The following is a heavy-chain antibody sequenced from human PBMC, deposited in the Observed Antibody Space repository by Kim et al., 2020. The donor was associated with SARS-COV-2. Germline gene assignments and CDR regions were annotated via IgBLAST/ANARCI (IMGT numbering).Heavy chain of an antibody. CDR3: ARHFLPYYFDY. V-gene: IGHV4-59*08. Sequence: SETLSLTCTVSGGSISSYYWSWIRQPPGKGLEWIGYIYYSGSTNYNPSLKSRVTISVDTSKNQFSLKLSSVTAADTAVYYCARHFLPYYFDYWGQGTLVT. CDR2: IYYSGST. J-gene: IGHJ4*02. CDR1: GGSISSYY.